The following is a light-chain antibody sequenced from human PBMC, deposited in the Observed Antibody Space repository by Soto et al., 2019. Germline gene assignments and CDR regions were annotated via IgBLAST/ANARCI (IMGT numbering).Light chain of an antibody. CDR1: QSVSSN. CDR3: QHYNNWPWT. Sequence: EIVMTQSPGTLSVSPGERATLSCRASQSVSSNLAWYQQKPGQAPRLLIYGASTRATGFPARFSGSGSGTEFTLTISSLQSEDFTVYYCQHYNNWPWTFGKGTKVEIK. J-gene: IGKJ1*01. V-gene: IGKV3-15*01. CDR2: GAS.